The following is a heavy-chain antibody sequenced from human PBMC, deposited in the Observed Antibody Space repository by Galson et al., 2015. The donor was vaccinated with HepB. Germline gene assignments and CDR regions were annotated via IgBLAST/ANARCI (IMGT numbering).Heavy chain of an antibody. D-gene: IGHD2-2*02. CDR2: IRSKANSYAT. Sequence: SLRLSCAASGFTFSGSAMHWVRQASGKGLEWVGRIRSKANSYATAYAASVKGRFTISRDDSKNTAYLQMNSLKTEDTAVYYCTAEYCSSTSCYTPYYYYYMDVWGKGTTVTVSS. CDR1: GFTFSGSA. CDR3: TAEYCSSTSCYTPYYYYYMDV. V-gene: IGHV3-73*01. J-gene: IGHJ6*03.